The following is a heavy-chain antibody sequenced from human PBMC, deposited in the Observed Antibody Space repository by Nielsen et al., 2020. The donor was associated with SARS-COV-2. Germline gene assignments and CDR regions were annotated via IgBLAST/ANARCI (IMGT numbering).Heavy chain of an antibody. CDR3: ARDYGSGSYVLGYFDY. V-gene: IGHV3-20*04. Sequence: GGSLRLSCAASGFTFDDYGMSWVRQAPGKGLEWVSGINWNGGSTGYADSVKGRFTISRDNSKNTLYLQMNSLRAEDTAVYYCARDYGSGSYVLGYFDYWGQGTLVTVSS. CDR2: INWNGGST. D-gene: IGHD3-10*01. CDR1: GFTFDDYG. J-gene: IGHJ4*02.